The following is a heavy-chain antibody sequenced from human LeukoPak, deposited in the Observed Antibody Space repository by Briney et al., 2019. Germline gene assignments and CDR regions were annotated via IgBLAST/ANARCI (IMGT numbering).Heavy chain of an antibody. CDR1: GFPFSSYA. V-gene: IGHV3-23*01. Sequence: GGSLRLSCTASGFPFSSYAMSWVRQAPGKVLEWVSSIISSGGVTYYTDSLKGRFTISRDNSRNTVYLQMDSLRAEDSAVYYCAKNAGYSYGLYYFDYWGQGTLVTVSS. CDR3: AKNAGYSYGLYYFDY. D-gene: IGHD5-18*01. J-gene: IGHJ4*02. CDR2: IISSGGVT.